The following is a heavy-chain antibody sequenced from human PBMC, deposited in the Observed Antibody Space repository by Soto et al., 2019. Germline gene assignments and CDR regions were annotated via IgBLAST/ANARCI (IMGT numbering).Heavy chain of an antibody. D-gene: IGHD2-15*01. J-gene: IGHJ6*03. CDR3: ARLVYCSGGSCYNKSWGYYYMDV. V-gene: IGHV5-51*01. CDR1: GYSFTSYW. CDR2: TYPGDSDT. Sequence: SLKISCKGSGYSFTSYWIGWVRQMPGKGLEWMGITYPGDSDTRYSPSFQGQVTISADKSISTAYLQWSSLKASDTAMYYCARLVYCSGGSCYNKSWGYYYMDVWGKGTTVTVSS.